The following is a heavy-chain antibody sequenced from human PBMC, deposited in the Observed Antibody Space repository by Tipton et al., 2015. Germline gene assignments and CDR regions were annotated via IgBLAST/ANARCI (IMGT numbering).Heavy chain of an antibody. CDR1: GGSIR. CDR2: IYYSGST. D-gene: IGHD6-19*01. V-gene: IGHV4-59*05. Sequence: TLSLTCTVSGGSIRIRQPAGKGLEWIGSIYYSGSTYYNPSLKSRVTISVETSKDQFSLYLSSVTAADTAVYYCARTGGVHSSGWEVHWGQGTLVSVSS. J-gene: IGHJ4*02. CDR3: ARTGGVHSSGWEVH.